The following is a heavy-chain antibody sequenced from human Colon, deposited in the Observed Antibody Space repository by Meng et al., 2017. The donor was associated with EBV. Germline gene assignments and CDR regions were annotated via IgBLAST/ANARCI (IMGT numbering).Heavy chain of an antibody. CDR2: IHHNGSA. Sequence: VQLQEVGPGRLEPPQTLSVPCTVSGRPMSSCNYHWSWIPQSPGKGLEWIGYIHHNGSAYYNPSLKSRVSISVDTSKNQFSLNLNSMTAADTAVYYCASFDHIPRRNYFDYWGQGTLVTVSS. CDR1: GRPMSSCNYH. J-gene: IGHJ4*02. D-gene: IGHD2-21*01. V-gene: IGHV4-30-4*01. CDR3: ASFDHIPRRNYFDY.